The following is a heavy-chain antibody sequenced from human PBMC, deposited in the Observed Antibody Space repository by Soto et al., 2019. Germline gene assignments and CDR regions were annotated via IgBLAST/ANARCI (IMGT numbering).Heavy chain of an antibody. J-gene: IGHJ3*02. CDR2: IKSKTDGGTT. CDR1: GFTFSNAW. Sequence: EVQLVESGGGLVKPGGSLRLSCAASGFTFSNAWMNWVRQAPGKGLEWVGRIKSKTDGGTTDYAAPVKGRFTISRDDSKNTLYLQMNSLKTDDTAVYYCTTNSYYYDSSGYWSDAFDIWGQGTMVTVSS. CDR3: TTNSYYYDSSGYWSDAFDI. V-gene: IGHV3-15*07. D-gene: IGHD3-22*01.